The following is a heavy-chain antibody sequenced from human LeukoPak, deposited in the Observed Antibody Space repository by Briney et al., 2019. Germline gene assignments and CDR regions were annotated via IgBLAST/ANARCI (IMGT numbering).Heavy chain of an antibody. D-gene: IGHD5-18*01. CDR3: ARFTTTPGGYTYGRGVFDY. J-gene: IGHJ4*02. CDR2: MYFSGSG. V-gene: IGHV4-61*02. CDR1: GGSISSGNYY. Sequence: PSQTLSLTCTVSGGSISSGNYYWSWIRQPAGKGLEWIGRMYFSGSGNYNPSLKSRVTISTDTSKDQFSLSLSSVTAADTAVYHCARFTTTPGGYTYGRGVFDYWGQGTLVIVSS.